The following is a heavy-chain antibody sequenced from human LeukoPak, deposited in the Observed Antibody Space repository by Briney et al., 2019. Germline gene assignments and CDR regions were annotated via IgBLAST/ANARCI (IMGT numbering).Heavy chain of an antibody. CDR2: IYYSGST. CDR3: ARDKRGDAFDI. CDR1: GGSISSSSYY. J-gene: IGHJ3*02. Sequence: PSETLSLTCTVSGGSISSSSYYWGWIRQPPGKGLEWIGSIYYSGSTYYNPSLKSRVTISVDTSKNQFSLKLSSVTAADTAVYYCARDKRGDAFDIWGQGTMVTVSS. D-gene: IGHD3-10*01. V-gene: IGHV4-39*07.